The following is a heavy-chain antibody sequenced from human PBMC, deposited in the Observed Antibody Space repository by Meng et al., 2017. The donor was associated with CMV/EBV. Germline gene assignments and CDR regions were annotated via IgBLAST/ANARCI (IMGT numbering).Heavy chain of an antibody. V-gene: IGHV3-21*01. CDR2: ISSSSSYI. D-gene: IGHD3-10*01. Sequence: GGSLRLSCAASGSTFSSYSMNWVRQAPGKGLEWVSSISSSSSYIYYADSVKGRFTISRDNAKNSLYLQMNSLRAEDTAVYYCASSPFGSGSYYRDWGDDYWGQGTLVTVSS. CDR1: GSTFSSYS. J-gene: IGHJ4*02. CDR3: ASSPFGSGSYYRDWGDDY.